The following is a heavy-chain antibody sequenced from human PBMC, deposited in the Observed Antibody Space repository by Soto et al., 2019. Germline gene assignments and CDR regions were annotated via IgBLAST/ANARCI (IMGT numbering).Heavy chain of an antibody. CDR3: ATDVTVQYYDFWRGLPPYGMDV. V-gene: IGHV5-10-1*01. D-gene: IGHD3-3*01. J-gene: IGHJ6*02. Sequence: PGESLKISCKGSGYSFTSYWISWVRQMPGKGLEWMGRIVPSDSYTNYSPSFQGHVTISADKSISTAYLQWSSLKASDTAMYYCATDVTVQYYDFWRGLPPYGMDVSCPGTTLTVSS. CDR2: IVPSDSYT. CDR1: GYSFTSYW.